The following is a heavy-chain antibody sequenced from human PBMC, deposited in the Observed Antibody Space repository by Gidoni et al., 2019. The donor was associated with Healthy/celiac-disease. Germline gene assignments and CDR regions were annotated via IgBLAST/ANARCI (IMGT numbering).Heavy chain of an antibody. CDR3: AKDQSYDFWSGYSPTDAFDI. D-gene: IGHD3-3*01. CDR1: GFPFSSYA. Sequence: EVQLLESGGGLVQPGGSLRLSCAASGFPFSSYAMSWVRQAPGKGLEWVSAISGSGGSTYYADSVKGRFTISRDNSKNTLYLQMNSLRAEDTAVYYCAKDQSYDFWSGYSPTDAFDIWGQGTMVTVSS. CDR2: ISGSGGST. J-gene: IGHJ3*02. V-gene: IGHV3-23*01.